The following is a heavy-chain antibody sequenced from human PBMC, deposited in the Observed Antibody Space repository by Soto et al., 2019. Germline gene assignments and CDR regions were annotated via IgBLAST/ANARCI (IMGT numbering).Heavy chain of an antibody. CDR2: IYYSGST. V-gene: IGHV4-31*03. D-gene: IGHD2-2*01. CDR3: ARAPADIVVVPAAYWFDP. Sequence: PSETRSLTCTVSGGSISSGGYYWSWIRQHPGKGLEWIGYIYYSGSTYYTPSLKSRVTISVDTSKNQFSLKLSSVTAADTAVYYCARAPADIVVVPAAYWFDPWGQGTLVTVSS. J-gene: IGHJ5*02. CDR1: GGSISSGGYY.